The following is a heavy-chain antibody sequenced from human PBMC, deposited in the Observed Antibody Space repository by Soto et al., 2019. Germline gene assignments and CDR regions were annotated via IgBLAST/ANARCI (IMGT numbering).Heavy chain of an antibody. CDR2: ISYDGSNK. CDR1: GFTFSSYG. Sequence: PGGSLRLSCAASGFTFSSYGMHWVRQAPGKGLEWVAVISYDGSNKYYADSVKGRFTISRDNSKNTLYLQMNSLKSDDTAVYYCARDRGNMVAIFHHYYGMDVWGQGTTVTVSS. D-gene: IGHD3-3*02. V-gene: IGHV3-30*03. CDR3: ARDRGNMVAIFHHYYGMDV. J-gene: IGHJ6*02.